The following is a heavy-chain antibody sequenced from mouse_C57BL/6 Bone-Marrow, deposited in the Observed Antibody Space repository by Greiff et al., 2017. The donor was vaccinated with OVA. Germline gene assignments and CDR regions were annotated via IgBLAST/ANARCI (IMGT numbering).Heavy chain of an antibody. CDR2: IDPETGGT. CDR1: GYTFTDYE. J-gene: IGHJ4*01. Sequence: VQLQQSGAELVRPGASVTLSCKASGYTFTDYEMHWVKQTPVHGLEWIGAIDPETGGTAYNPKFKGKAILTADKSSSTAYMELRRLTSEDSAVYYCTRGYSNYYAMDYWGQGTSVTVSS. CDR3: TRGYSNYYAMDY. D-gene: IGHD2-5*01. V-gene: IGHV1-15*01.